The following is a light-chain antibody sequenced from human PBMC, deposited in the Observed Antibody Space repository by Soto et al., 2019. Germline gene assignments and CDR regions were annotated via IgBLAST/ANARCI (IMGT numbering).Light chain of an antibody. CDR3: QQFSSYQLT. J-gene: IGKJ4*01. CDR2: DAS. V-gene: IGKV3-20*01. CDR1: QTVRNNY. Sequence: EFVLTQSPGTLSLSPGDRATLSCRASQTVRNNYLAWYQQKPGQAPRLLIYDASSRATGIPDRFSGGGSGADFTLPISGLEPEDFGVNYCQQFSSYQLTFCGWAKVDIK.